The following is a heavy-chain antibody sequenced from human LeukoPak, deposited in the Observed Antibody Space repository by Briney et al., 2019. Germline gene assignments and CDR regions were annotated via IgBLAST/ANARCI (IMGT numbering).Heavy chain of an antibody. V-gene: IGHV3-21*01. D-gene: IGHD5-24*01. Sequence: PGGSLRLSCAASGFTFSSYSMNWVRQAPGKGLEWVSSISSSSSYIYYADSVKGRFTISRDNAKNSPYLQMNSLRAEDTAVYYCARGYVEMATINLYSYWGQGTLVTVSS. J-gene: IGHJ4*02. CDR1: GFTFSSYS. CDR2: ISSSSSYI. CDR3: ARGYVEMATINLYSY.